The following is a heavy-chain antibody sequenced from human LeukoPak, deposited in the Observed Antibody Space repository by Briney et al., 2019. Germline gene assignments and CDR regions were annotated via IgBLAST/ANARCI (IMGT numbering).Heavy chain of an antibody. CDR2: FDPEDGET. CDR3: ATKRGGYYDSSGYYIHAFDI. J-gene: IGHJ3*02. V-gene: IGHV1-24*01. CDR1: GYTLTELS. Sequence: ASVKVSCKVSGYTLTELSMHWVRQAPGKGLEWMGGFDPEDGETIYAQKFQGRVTMTEDTSTDTAYMELSSLRSEDTAVYYCATKRGGYYDSSGYYIHAFDIWGQGTMVTVSS. D-gene: IGHD3-22*01.